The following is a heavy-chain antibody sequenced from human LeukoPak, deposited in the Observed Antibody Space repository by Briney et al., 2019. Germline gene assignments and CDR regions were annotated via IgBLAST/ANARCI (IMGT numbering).Heavy chain of an antibody. D-gene: IGHD6-19*01. CDR2: ISWNSGSI. Sequence: GRSLRLSCAASGFTFDDYAMHWVRQAPGKGLEWVSGISWNSGSIGYADSVKGRFTISRDNAKNSLYLQMNSLRAEDMALYYCAKGTHSGRAYYFDYWGQGTLVTVSS. V-gene: IGHV3-9*03. J-gene: IGHJ4*02. CDR3: AKGTHSGRAYYFDY. CDR1: GFTFDDYA.